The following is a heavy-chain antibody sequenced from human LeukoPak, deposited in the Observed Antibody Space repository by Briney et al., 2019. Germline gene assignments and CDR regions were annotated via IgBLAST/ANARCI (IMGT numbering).Heavy chain of an antibody. D-gene: IGHD6-19*01. Sequence: GGSLRLSCAASGFTFSSYAMSWVRQAPGKGLEWVSAISGSGGSTYYADSVKGRFTISRDNSKNTLYPQMNSLRAEDTAVYYCAKVELTYSSGWYGFDYWGQGTLVTVSS. CDR3: AKVELTYSSGWYGFDY. V-gene: IGHV3-23*01. CDR2: ISGSGGST. J-gene: IGHJ4*02. CDR1: GFTFSSYA.